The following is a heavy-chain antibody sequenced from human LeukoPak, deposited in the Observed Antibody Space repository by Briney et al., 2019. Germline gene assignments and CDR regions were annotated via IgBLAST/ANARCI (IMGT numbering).Heavy chain of an antibody. V-gene: IGHV3-33*01. J-gene: IGHJ4*02. CDR3: ATNSSGWYEFDY. CDR1: GFTFSSYG. D-gene: IGHD6-19*01. Sequence: GGSLRLCCAASGFTFSSYGMHWVRQAPGKGLEWVAVIWYDGSNKYYADSVKGRFTISRDNSKNTLYLQMNSLRAEDTAVYYCATNSSGWYEFDYWGQGTLVTVSS. CDR2: IWYDGSNK.